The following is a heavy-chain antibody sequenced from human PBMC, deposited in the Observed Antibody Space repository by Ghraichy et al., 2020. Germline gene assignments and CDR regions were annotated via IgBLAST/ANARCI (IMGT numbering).Heavy chain of an antibody. CDR3: TRDKRIVVVTAIYDY. D-gene: IGHD2-21*02. CDR1: GFTFGDYA. Sequence: GESLNISCTASGFTFGDYAMSWFRQAPGKGLEWVGFIRSKAYGGTTEYAASVKGRFTISRDDSKSIAYLQMNSLKTEDTAVYYCTRDKRIVVVTAIYDYWGQGTLVTVSS. J-gene: IGHJ4*02. V-gene: IGHV3-49*03. CDR2: IRSKAYGGTT.